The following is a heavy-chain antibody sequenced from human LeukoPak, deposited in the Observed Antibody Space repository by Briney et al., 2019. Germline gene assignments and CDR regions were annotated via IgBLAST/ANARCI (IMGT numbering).Heavy chain of an antibody. CDR2: IYYSGST. D-gene: IGHD3-3*01. Sequence: SETLSLTCTVSDGSISNYYWSWLRQPPGKGLEWIGYIYYSGSTNYYPSLKSRVTISVDTSKNQFSLKLSSVTAADTAVYYCARGEFRFLEWPSPHDYYYYMDVWGKGTTVTVSS. CDR3: ARGEFRFLEWPSPHDYYYYMDV. CDR1: DGSISNYY. J-gene: IGHJ6*03. V-gene: IGHV4-59*01.